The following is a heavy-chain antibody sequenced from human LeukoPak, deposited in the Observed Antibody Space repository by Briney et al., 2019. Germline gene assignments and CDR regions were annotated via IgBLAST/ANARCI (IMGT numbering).Heavy chain of an antibody. CDR3: AKDPVAGTPYYYYMDV. D-gene: IGHD6-19*01. J-gene: IGHJ6*03. V-gene: IGHV3-30*18. CDR2: ISYDGSNK. Sequence: PGGSLRLSCAASGFTFSSYGMHWVRQAPGKGLEWVAVISYDGSNKYYADSVKGRFTISRDNSKNTLYLQMNSLRAEDTAVYYCAKDPVAGTPYYYYMDVWGKGTTVTVSS. CDR1: GFTFSSYG.